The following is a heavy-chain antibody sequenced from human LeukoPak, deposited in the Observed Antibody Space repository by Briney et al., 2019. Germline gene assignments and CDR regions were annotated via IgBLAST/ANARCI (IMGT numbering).Heavy chain of an antibody. V-gene: IGHV3-23*01. CDR2: ISGSGGST. CDR3: ASSWYHYHYGMDV. D-gene: IGHD2-15*01. J-gene: IGHJ6*02. CDR1: RFTFSSYV. Sequence: GGSLRLSCAASRFTFSSYVMTWVRQAPGKGLDWVSSISGSGGSTYYADSVKGRFTISRDNSKNSLYLQMNSLRAEDTAVYYCASSWYHYHYGMDVWGQGTTVTVSS.